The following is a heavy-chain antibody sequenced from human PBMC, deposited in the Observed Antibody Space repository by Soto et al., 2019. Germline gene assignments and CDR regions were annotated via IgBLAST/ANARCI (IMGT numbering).Heavy chain of an antibody. V-gene: IGHV3-48*03. CDR1: GFTFSSYE. Sequence: GGSLRLSCAASGFTFSSYEMNWVRQAPGKGLGWVSYISGSGSTIYYADSVKGRFTISMDTAKTSLYLQMNSLRAEDTAIYYCARMYCSGGSCYQLDYWGQGTLVTVSS. CDR2: ISGSGSTI. CDR3: ARMYCSGGSCYQLDY. D-gene: IGHD2-15*01. J-gene: IGHJ4*02.